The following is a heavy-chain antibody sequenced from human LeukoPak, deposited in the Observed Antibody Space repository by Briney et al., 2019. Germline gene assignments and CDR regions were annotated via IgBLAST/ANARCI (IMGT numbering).Heavy chain of an antibody. J-gene: IGHJ4*02. CDR3: ARGYYTFDF. V-gene: IGHV3-20*03. CDR2: INWDATST. Sequence: XXRHVPXQGLEWVSGINWDATSTTYADSVKGRFTISRDNAKSSLYLQMNSLRAEDTALYYCARGYYTFDFWGQGTXX. D-gene: IGHD3-3*01.